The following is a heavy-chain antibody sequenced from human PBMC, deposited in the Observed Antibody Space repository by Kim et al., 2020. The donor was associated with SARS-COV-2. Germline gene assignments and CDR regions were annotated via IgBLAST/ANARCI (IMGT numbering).Heavy chain of an antibody. D-gene: IGHD3-3*01. V-gene: IGHV4-59*09. Sequence: GSTNHHPSPKSRVTISVDTAKNQFALKRSSVTAADTAVYYCATGRSGYAYWGQGTLVTVSS. CDR2: GST. CDR3: ATGRSGYAY. J-gene: IGHJ4*02.